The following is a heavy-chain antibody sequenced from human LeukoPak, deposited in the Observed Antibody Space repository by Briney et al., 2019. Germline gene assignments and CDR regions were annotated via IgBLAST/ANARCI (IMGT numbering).Heavy chain of an antibody. J-gene: IGHJ4*02. CDR2: ISSSSSTI. Sequence: GGSLRLSCAASGFTFSSYNVNWVRQAPGKGLEWVSYISSSSSTIYYADSVKGRFTISRDNAKNSLYLQMNSLRAEDTAVYYCARDGVTVTSFYYFDYWGQGTLVTVSS. V-gene: IGHV3-48*01. CDR3: ARDGVTVTSFYYFDY. CDR1: GFTFSSYN. D-gene: IGHD4-11*01.